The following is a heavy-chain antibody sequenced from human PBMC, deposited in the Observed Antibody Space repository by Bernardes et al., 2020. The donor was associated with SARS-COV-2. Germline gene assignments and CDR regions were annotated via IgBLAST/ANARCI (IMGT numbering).Heavy chain of an antibody. J-gene: IGHJ4*02. D-gene: IGHD3-22*01. Sequence: TLSLPCTVSGGSISSGSYYWSWIRQSAGKGLEWIGRIYASGTTKYNPSLKSRVTVLVDTSKNQFSLQLSPVTATDTAVDYCAGGSLYYCDASAYYDFDYWGQGTVVAVSS. CDR2: IYASGTT. V-gene: IGHV4-61*02. CDR1: GGSISSGSYY. CDR3: AGGSLYYCDASAYYDFDY.